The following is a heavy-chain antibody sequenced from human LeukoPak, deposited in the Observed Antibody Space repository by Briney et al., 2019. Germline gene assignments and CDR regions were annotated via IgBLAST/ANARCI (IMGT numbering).Heavy chain of an antibody. CDR2: FDPEDGET. J-gene: IGHJ4*02. Sequence: ASVKVSCKVSGYTLTELSMHWVRQAPGKGLEWMGGFDPEDGETIYAQKFQGRVTMTEDTSTDTAYMELSSLRSEDTAVYYCARDLYYYDSSGYLLWGQGTLVTVSS. CDR3: ARDLYYYDSSGYLL. V-gene: IGHV1-24*01. CDR1: GYTLTELS. D-gene: IGHD3-22*01.